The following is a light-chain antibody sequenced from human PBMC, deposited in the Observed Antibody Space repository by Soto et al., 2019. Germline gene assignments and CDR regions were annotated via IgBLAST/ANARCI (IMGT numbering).Light chain of an antibody. Sequence: EIVLTQSPGTLSLSPGERATLSCRASQSVSSSYLAWYQQKPGQAPRLLIYGASTRATGVPGRFSGSGSGTEFVLTINSLQSEDFAVYYCQQYQKWPITFGQGTRLEIK. V-gene: IGKV3-15*01. CDR2: GAS. CDR3: QQYQKWPIT. J-gene: IGKJ5*01. CDR1: QSVSSSY.